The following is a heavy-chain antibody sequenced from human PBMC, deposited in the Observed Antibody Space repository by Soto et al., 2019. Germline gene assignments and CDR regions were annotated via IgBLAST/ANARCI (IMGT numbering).Heavy chain of an antibody. CDR2: INHSGST. J-gene: IGHJ6*02. CDR1: GGSFSGYY. V-gene: IGHV4-34*01. Sequence: SETLSLTCAVYGGSFSGYYWSWIRQPPGKGLEWIGEINHSGSTNYNPSLKSRVTISVDTSKNQFSLKLSFVTAADTALYYCARGLSISSGYYLYYYYGMDVWVQGTTVT. D-gene: IGHD3-22*01. CDR3: ARGLSISSGYYLYYYYGMDV.